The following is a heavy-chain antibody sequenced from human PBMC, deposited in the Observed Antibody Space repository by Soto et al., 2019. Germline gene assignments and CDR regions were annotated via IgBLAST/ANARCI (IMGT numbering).Heavy chain of an antibody. D-gene: IGHD4-4*01. CDR1: GFTFSSYA. CDR3: AKDLPPYSRSPTDAFDI. CDR2: VNSGTTP. V-gene: IGHV3-23*03. Sequence: GGSLRLSCAASGFTFSSYAMSWVRQAPGKGLEWVSSVNSGTTPYYADSVKGRFTISRDNSKNTLYLQMNRLRGEDTVIYYCAKDLPPYSRSPTDAFDIWGQGTMVTVSS. J-gene: IGHJ3*02.